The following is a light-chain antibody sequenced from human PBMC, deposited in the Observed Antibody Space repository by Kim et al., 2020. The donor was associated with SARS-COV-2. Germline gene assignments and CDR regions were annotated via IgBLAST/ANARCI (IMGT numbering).Light chain of an antibody. Sequence: ALGQTVMITCQGDSLRRYYATWYQQKPGQAPILVIYGKNNRPTGIPDRFSGSSSGNTAPLTITGTQAGDEADYYCNSRDSNDNVVFGGGTKLTVL. CDR2: GKN. CDR1: SLRRYY. J-gene: IGLJ2*01. CDR3: NSRDSNDNVV. V-gene: IGLV3-19*01.